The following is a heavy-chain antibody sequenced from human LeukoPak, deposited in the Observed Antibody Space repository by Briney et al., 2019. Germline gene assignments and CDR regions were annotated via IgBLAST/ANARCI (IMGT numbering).Heavy chain of an antibody. CDR2: ITGSGGST. J-gene: IGHJ4*02. Sequence: GGSLRLSCAASGFTFSSYAMSWVRQAPGKGLEWVSAITGSGGSTYYADSVKGRFTISRDNSKNTLYLQMNSLRAEDTAVYYCAKGSRSGGSYYFDYWGQGTLVTVSS. CDR1: GFTFSSYA. D-gene: IGHD2-15*01. CDR3: AKGSRSGGSYYFDY. V-gene: IGHV3-23*01.